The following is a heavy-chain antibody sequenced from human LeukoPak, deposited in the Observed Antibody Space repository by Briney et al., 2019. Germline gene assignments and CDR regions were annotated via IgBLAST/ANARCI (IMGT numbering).Heavy chain of an antibody. CDR2: INAGNGNT. Sequence: ASVKVSCKASGYTFTSYAMHWVRQAPGQRLEWMGWINAGNGNTKYSQKFQGRDTITRDTSASTAYMELSSLRSEDTAVYYCARERITMVRGVIDGMDVWGKGTTVTVSS. CDR1: GYTFTSYA. D-gene: IGHD3-10*01. CDR3: ARERITMVRGVIDGMDV. V-gene: IGHV1-3*01. J-gene: IGHJ6*04.